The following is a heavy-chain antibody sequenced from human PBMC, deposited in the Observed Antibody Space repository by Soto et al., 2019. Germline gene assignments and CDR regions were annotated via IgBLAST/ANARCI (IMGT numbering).Heavy chain of an antibody. CDR2: ISAYNGNT. CDR3: ARVDRWDDIFTCYVPLDY. V-gene: IGHV1-18*04. Sequence: ASVKVSCKASGYTFTSYGISWVRQAPGQGLEWMGWISAYNGNTNYAQKLQGRVTMTTDTSTSTAYMELRSLRSDDTAVYYCARVDRWDDIFTCYVPLDYWGQGTLVTVSS. J-gene: IGHJ4*02. CDR1: GYTFTSYG. D-gene: IGHD3-9*01.